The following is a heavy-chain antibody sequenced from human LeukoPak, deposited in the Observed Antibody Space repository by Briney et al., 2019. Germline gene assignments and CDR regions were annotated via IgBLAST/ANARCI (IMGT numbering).Heavy chain of an antibody. J-gene: IGHJ6*03. CDR2: ISYSGST. CDR1: WRSKERYY. Sequence: NPSETLSLTCSVSWRSKERYYGRGLRQPPGKGLEWIGYISYSGSTNNNPSLKSRVSISVATSKNQFFLEVNSVTAADTAVYYCARLRFVNQDSTMYTGAFYYMEVWGKGTTVTVSS. CDR3: ARLRFVNQDSTMYTGAFYYMEV. D-gene: IGHD3-10*02. V-gene: IGHV4-59*08.